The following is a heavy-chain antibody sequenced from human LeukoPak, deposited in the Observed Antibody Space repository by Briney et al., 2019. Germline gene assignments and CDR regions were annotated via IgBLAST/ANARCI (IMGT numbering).Heavy chain of an antibody. V-gene: IGHV3-74*01. CDR2: INSDGGST. Sequence: VGSLRLSCTASGFTFSSYWMHWVRQAPGKGLVWVSRINSDGGSTSYADSVKGRFTISRDNAKNTLYLQMNSLRAEDTAVYYCARRIQGMAPYYFDYWGQGTLVTVSS. CDR3: ARRIQGMAPYYFDY. D-gene: IGHD5-24*01. CDR1: GFTFSSYW. J-gene: IGHJ4*02.